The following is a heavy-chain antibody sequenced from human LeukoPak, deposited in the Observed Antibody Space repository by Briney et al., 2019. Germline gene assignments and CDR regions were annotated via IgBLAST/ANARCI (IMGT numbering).Heavy chain of an antibody. V-gene: IGHV1-69*06. J-gene: IGHJ3*02. Sequence: SVKVSCKASGGTFSSYAISWVRQAPGQGLEWMGGIIPTFGTANYAQKFQGRVTITADKSTSTAYMELSSLRSEDTAVYYCARGGGIAAAGHDAFDIWGQGTMVTVSS. CDR1: GGTFSSYA. CDR2: IIPTFGTA. D-gene: IGHD6-13*01. CDR3: ARGGGIAAAGHDAFDI.